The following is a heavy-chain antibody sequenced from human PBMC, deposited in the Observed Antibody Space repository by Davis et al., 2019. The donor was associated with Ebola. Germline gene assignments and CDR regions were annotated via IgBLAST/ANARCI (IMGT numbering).Heavy chain of an antibody. V-gene: IGHV4-39*01. CDR2: IYYSGST. Sequence: PGGSLRLSCTVSGGSISSSSYYWGWIRQPPGKGLEWIGSIYYSGSTYYNPSLKSRVTISVDTSKNQFSLKLSSVTAADTAVYYCATPTEYWGQGTLVTVSS. CDR1: GGSISSSSYY. CDR3: ATPTEY. J-gene: IGHJ4*02.